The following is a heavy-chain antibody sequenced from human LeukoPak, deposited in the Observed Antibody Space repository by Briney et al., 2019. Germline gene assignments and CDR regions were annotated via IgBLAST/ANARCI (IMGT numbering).Heavy chain of an antibody. Sequence: GRSLRLSCAASGFTFDDYAMHWVRQAPGKGLEWVSGISWNSNSIGYADSVKGRFTISRDNAKNSLYLQMNSLRAEDTALYYCAKDHPTYDSSGYMFWYFDLWGRGTLVTVSS. V-gene: IGHV3-9*01. CDR1: GFTFDDYA. J-gene: IGHJ2*01. D-gene: IGHD3-22*01. CDR2: ISWNSNSI. CDR3: AKDHPTYDSSGYMFWYFDL.